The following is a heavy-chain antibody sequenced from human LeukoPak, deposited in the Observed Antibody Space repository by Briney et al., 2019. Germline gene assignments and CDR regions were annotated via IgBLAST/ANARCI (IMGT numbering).Heavy chain of an antibody. V-gene: IGHV3-30*04. Sequence: GGSLRLSCVVSGFNFNNYGMNWVRQAPGQGLDWVASIAYDGSNENYAESVKGRFTISRDNPKNTLYLQLSSLTAEDTAVYYCARPSGSVTIFGVVDYFDYWGQGSLVTVSS. CDR3: ARPSGSVTIFGVVDYFDY. J-gene: IGHJ4*02. D-gene: IGHD3-3*01. CDR2: IAYDGSNE. CDR1: GFNFNNYG.